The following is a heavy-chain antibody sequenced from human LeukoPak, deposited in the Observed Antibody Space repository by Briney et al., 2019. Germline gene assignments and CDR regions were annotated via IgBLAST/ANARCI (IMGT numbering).Heavy chain of an antibody. CDR2: SKNKANAYST. D-gene: IGHD3-9*01. Sequence: GGSLRLSCAVSGFTFSDHHMDWVRQAPGKGLVWIGRSKNKANAYSTVYAASVKGRFTFSRDDRKNSLYLQMDSLKDEDTAVYYCSRIFYHGSTGYYPDHWGQGTLVTVSS. J-gene: IGHJ4*02. CDR1: GFTFSDHH. V-gene: IGHV3-72*01. CDR3: SRIFYHGSTGYYPDH.